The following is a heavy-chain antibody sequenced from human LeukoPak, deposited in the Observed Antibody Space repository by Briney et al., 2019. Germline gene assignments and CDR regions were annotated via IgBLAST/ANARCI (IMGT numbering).Heavy chain of an antibody. CDR3: TRDLMDYDVSTGLHHYYMDV. D-gene: IGHD3-9*01. CDR2: INGDGRNI. Sequence: PGGSLRLSCVASGFTFSSYWMHWVRQDPTKGLVWVSRINGDGRNINYADSVRGRFTTSRDNAKNTLYLQMNTLRVEDTAVYYCTRDLMDYDVSTGLHHYYMDVWGQGTTVTVSS. CDR1: GFTFSSYW. V-gene: IGHV3-74*01. J-gene: IGHJ6*02.